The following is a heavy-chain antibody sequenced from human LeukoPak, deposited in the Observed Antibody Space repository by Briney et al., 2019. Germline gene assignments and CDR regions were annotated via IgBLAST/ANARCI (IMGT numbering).Heavy chain of an antibody. CDR2: IFTGGST. Sequence: GGSLRLSCAASGLTVSSNYMSWGRQAPGKGLDCVSVIFTGGSTYYTDSVKGRFTISRDNSKNTLYLQMNSLRAEDTAVYYCGRCSGSSCYRIDYWGQGTLATVSS. J-gene: IGHJ4*02. CDR3: GRCSGSSCYRIDY. D-gene: IGHD2-15*01. CDR1: GLTVSSNY. V-gene: IGHV3-66*01.